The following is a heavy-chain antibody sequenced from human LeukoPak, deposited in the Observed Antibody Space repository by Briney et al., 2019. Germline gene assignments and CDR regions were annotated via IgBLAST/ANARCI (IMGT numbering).Heavy chain of an antibody. V-gene: IGHV4-34*01. CDR3: ARHYGP. J-gene: IGHJ4*02. CDR1: GGSFSGYY. Sequence: ASETLSLTCAVYGGSFSGYYWSWIRQPPGKGLEWIGSIYYSGSTYYNPSLKSRVTISVDTSKNQFSLKLNSVTATDTAVYYCARHYGPWGQGTLVTVSS. D-gene: IGHD3-16*01. CDR2: IYYSGST.